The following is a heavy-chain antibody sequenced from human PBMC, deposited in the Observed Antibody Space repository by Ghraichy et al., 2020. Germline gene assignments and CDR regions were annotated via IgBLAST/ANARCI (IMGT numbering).Heavy chain of an antibody. CDR3: ARILYSGSYYVAYYYGMDV. J-gene: IGHJ6*02. CDR1: GGSFSGYY. D-gene: IGHD1-26*01. Sequence: SQTLSLTCAVYGGSFSGYYWSWIRQPPGKGLEWIGEINHSGSTNYNPSLKSRVTISVDTSKNQFSLKLSSVTAADTAVYYCARILYSGSYYVAYYYGMDVWGQGTTVTVSS. CDR2: INHSGST. V-gene: IGHV4-34*01.